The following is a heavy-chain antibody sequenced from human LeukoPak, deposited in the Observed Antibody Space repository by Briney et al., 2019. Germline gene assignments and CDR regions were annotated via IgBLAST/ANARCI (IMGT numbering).Heavy chain of an antibody. CDR2: IYYSGRT. D-gene: IGHD1-26*01. CDR3: ARSYGGSYPSIGFDY. V-gene: IGHV4-39*01. J-gene: IGHJ4*02. CDR1: GGSISSSSYY. Sequence: SENLSLNCTVSGGSISSSSYYWGWIRQPPGKGLEWIGSIYYSGRTYYNPSLKSRVTIPVDTSKNQFSLKLSSVTAADTAVYYCARSYGGSYPSIGFDYWGQGTLVTVSS.